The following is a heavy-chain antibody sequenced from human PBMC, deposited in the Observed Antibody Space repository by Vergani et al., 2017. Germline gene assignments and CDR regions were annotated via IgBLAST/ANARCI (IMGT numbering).Heavy chain of an antibody. CDR2: INHSGRT. D-gene: IGHD3-10*01. CDR3: ARRFDPGVDY. V-gene: IGHV4-34*01. Sequence: VQLQQWGAGLLKPSETLSLTCAVYGGSFSGYYWSWIRQPPGKGLEWIGEINHSGRTNYNPSLKSRVTISLDTSKNQFSLKLISVTAADTAVYYCARRFDPGVDYWGQGTLVTVSS. CDR1: GGSFSGYY. J-gene: IGHJ4*02.